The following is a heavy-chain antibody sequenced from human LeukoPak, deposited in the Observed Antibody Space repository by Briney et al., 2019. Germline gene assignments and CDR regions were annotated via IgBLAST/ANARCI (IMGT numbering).Heavy chain of an antibody. CDR2: ISYDGSNK. CDR3: ASQYYYDSSGYYYENYFDY. D-gene: IGHD3-22*01. CDR1: GFTFSSYA. V-gene: IGHV3-30*04. J-gene: IGHJ4*02. Sequence: PGRSLRLSCAASGFTFSSYAMHWVRQAPGKGLKWVAVISYDGSNKYYADSVKGRFTISRDNSKNTLYLQMNSLRAEDTAVYYCASQYYYDSSGYYYENYFDYWGQGTLVTVSS.